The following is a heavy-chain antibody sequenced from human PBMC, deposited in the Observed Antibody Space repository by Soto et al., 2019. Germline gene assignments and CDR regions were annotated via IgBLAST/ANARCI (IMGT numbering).Heavy chain of an antibody. CDR1: GYTLTELS. V-gene: IGHV1-24*01. CDR2: FDPEDGET. J-gene: IGHJ4*02. Sequence: ASVKVSCKVSGYTLTELSMHWVRQAPGKGLEWMGGFDPEDGETIYAQKFQGRVTMTEDTSTDTAYMELSSLRSEDTAVYYCTRRPGATSPFDYWGQGTLVTVSS. D-gene: IGHD1-26*01. CDR3: TRRPGATSPFDY.